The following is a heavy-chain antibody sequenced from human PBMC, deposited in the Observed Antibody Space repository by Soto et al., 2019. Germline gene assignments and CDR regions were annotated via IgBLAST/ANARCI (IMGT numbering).Heavy chain of an antibody. D-gene: IGHD6-13*01. J-gene: IGHJ3*02. V-gene: IGHV3-30-3*01. CDR3: ARRGRTGYSSSWCAFDI. Sequence: PGGSLRLSCAASGFTFSSYAMHWVRQAPGKGLEWVAVISYDGSNKYYADSVKGRFTISRDNSKNTLYLQMNSLRAEDTAVYYCARRGRTGYSSSWCAFDIWGQGTMVTVSS. CDR1: GFTFSSYA. CDR2: ISYDGSNK.